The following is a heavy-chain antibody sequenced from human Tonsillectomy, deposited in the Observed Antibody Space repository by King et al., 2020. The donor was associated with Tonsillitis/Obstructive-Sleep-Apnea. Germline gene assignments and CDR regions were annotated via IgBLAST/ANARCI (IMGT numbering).Heavy chain of an antibody. CDR2: IDPSDSYT. CDR3: ARNESSYGYVLGWFDP. Sequence: QLVQSGAEVKKPGESLRISCKGSGYSFTSYWISWVRQMPGKGLEWMGRIDPSDSYTNYSPSFQDHVTISADKSISTAYLQWSSLKASDTAMYYCARNESSYGYVLGWFDPWGQGTLVTVSS. D-gene: IGHD5-18*01. J-gene: IGHJ5*02. CDR1: GYSFTSYW. V-gene: IGHV5-10-1*01.